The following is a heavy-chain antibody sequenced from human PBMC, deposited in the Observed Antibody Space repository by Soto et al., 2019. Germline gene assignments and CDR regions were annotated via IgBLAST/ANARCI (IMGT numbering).Heavy chain of an antibody. CDR2: FSAGGRT. D-gene: IGHD4-17*01. Sequence: EVQLLESGGTLVQPGGSLRLSCAASGFSFSNYALSWVRQAPGKGLEWVSTFSAGGRTYYADSVKGRFTIARDSSQNTVHLQISDLRPEDTAVYYCAKESLPAPYGDTLFYFWCHGPRVTVSS. J-gene: IGHJ4*01. V-gene: IGHV3-23*01. CDR1: GFSFSNYA. CDR3: AKESLPAPYGDTLFYF.